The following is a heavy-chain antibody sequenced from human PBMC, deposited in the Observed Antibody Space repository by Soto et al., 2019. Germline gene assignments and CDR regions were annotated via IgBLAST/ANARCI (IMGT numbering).Heavy chain of an antibody. CDR1: GYTFTGYY. D-gene: IGHD1-26*01. CDR2: INPNSGGT. V-gene: IGHV1-2*04. CDR3: ARGGEGELPYWYFDL. Sequence: QVQLVQSGAEVKKPGASVKVSCKASGYTFTGYYMHWVRQAPGQGLEWMGWINPNSGGTNYAQKCQGWVTMTRATSISTAYMELSRLRSDDTAVYYCARGGEGELPYWYFDLWGRGTLVTVSS. J-gene: IGHJ2*01.